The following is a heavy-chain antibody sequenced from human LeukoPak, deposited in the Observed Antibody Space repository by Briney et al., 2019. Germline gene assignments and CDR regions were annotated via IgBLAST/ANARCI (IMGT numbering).Heavy chain of an antibody. CDR1: GGSMSTYY. V-gene: IGHV4-59*01. D-gene: IGHD3-22*01. CDR3: ARMSVHYYDTKGHYWYNWFDP. Sequence: SETLSLTCTVSGGSMSTYYWSWIRQSPGKGLDWIGHIYYTGTTSYNPSLKSRVSVSIDSSKNQFSLKLDSVTAADTAVYYCARMSVHYYDTKGHYWYNWFDPWGQGTLVTVSS. CDR2: IYYTGTT. J-gene: IGHJ5*02.